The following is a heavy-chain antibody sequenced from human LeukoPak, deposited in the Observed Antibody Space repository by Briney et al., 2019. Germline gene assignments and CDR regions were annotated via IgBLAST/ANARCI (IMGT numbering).Heavy chain of an antibody. CDR2: INAGNGNT. V-gene: IGHV1-3*01. J-gene: IGHJ4*02. CDR3: ARGSGSYDY. CDR1: GYTFTTHD. D-gene: IGHD1-26*01. Sequence: EASVKVSCKASGYTFTTHDINWVRQAPGQRLEWMGWINAGNGNTKYSQKFQGRVTITRDTSASTAHMELSSLRSEDTAVYYCARGSGSYDYWGQGTLVTVSS.